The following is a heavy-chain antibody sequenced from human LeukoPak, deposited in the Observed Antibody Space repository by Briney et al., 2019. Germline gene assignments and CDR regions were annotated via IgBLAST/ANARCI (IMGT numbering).Heavy chain of an antibody. Sequence: GGSLRLSCAASGFTFSTYEASWVRKAPGRGLEWVASISSSTTYIYYADSLKGRFTISRDDAKNSLYLQMSSLRAEDTAVYYCAREVIGGNSAWGQGTLVTVSS. D-gene: IGHD4-23*01. V-gene: IGHV3-21*01. CDR1: GFTFSTYE. J-gene: IGHJ4*02. CDR2: ISSSTTYI. CDR3: AREVIGGNSA.